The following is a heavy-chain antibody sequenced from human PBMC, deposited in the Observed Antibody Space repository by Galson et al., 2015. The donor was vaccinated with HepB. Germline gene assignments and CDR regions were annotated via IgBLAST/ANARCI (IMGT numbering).Heavy chain of an antibody. D-gene: IGHD6-13*01. CDR1: GFTFSSYG. CDR3: AKVSKGSSWYGNYYYYGMDV. CDR2: ISYDGSNK. J-gene: IGHJ6*02. V-gene: IGHV3-30*18. Sequence: SLRLSCAASGFTFSSYGMHWVRQAPGKGLEWVAVISYDGSNKYYADSVKGRFTISRDNSKNTLYLQMNSLRAEDTAVYYCAKVSKGSSWYGNYYYYGMDVWGQGTTVTVSS.